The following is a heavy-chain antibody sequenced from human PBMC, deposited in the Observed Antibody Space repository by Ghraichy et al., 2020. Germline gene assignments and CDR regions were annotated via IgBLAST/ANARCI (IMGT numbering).Heavy chain of an antibody. Sequence: SCPTLVKPTQTLTLTCTFSGFSLSTSGVGVGWIRQPPGKALEWLALIYWDDDKRYSPSLKSRLTITKDTSKNQVVLTMTNMDPVDTATYYCAHSRSSDLLWFGELSDWYFDLWGRGTLVTVSS. J-gene: IGHJ2*01. CDR1: GFSLSTSGVG. CDR3: AHSRSSDLLWFGELSDWYFDL. D-gene: IGHD3-10*01. CDR2: IYWDDDK. V-gene: IGHV2-5*02.